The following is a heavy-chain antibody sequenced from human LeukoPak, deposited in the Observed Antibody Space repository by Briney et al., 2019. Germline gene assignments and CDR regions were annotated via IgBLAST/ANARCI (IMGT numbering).Heavy chain of an antibody. CDR2: IIPNPDIS. J-gene: IGHJ6*02. CDR1: RDTFNNYV. Sequence: GASVKVSCKASRDTFNNYVISWVRQAPGQGLEWMGRIIPNPDISNCGKKYQGRVTITADKSTSTAYMELSSLRSEDTAVYYCARGRYSGYEAGYGMDVWGQGTTVTVSS. D-gene: IGHD5-12*01. V-gene: IGHV1-69*04. CDR3: ARGRYSGYEAGYGMDV.